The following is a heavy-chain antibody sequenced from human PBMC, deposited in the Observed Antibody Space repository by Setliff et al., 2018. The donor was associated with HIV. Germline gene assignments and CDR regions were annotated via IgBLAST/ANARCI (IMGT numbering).Heavy chain of an antibody. J-gene: IGHJ4*02. V-gene: IGHV4-59*11. CDR1: GVSISSQY. D-gene: IGHD6-13*01. CDR3: ARRGGNSWHFDS. CDR2: IYYNVNN. Sequence: PSETLSLTCAVSGVSISSQYWSWIRQPPGKGLEWIGFIYYNVNNNYNPSLKSRVTMSTDTSRNQFSLKLKSVTAADTAVYYCARRGGNSWHFDSWGQGSLVTVSS.